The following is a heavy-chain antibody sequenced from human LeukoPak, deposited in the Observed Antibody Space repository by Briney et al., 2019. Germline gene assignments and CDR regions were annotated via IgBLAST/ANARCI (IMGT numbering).Heavy chain of an antibody. J-gene: IGHJ3*02. CDR3: ARDWEVTTFLPPSDAFDI. Sequence: AGGSLRLSCAASGFTFSSYWMNWVRQAPGKRLEWVSYISSSSSTIYYADSVKGRFTISRDNAKNSLYLQMDSLRAEDTAVYYCARDWEVTTFLPPSDAFDIWGQGTMVTVSS. V-gene: IGHV3-48*01. CDR1: GFTFSSYW. CDR2: ISSSSSTI. D-gene: IGHD4-17*01.